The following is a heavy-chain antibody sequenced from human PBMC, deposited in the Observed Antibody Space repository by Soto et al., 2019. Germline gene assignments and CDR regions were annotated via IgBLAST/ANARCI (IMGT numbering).Heavy chain of an antibody. J-gene: IGHJ4*02. V-gene: IGHV3-74*01. CDR3: ASQPGSPLGY. CDR1: GFTFSSYL. D-gene: IGHD1-26*01. Sequence: GGSLRLSCAASGFTFSSYLMHWVRQAPGKGLVWVSRINSDGSSTSYADSVKGRFTISGGNAKNTLYLQMNSLRAEDTAVYYCASQPGSPLGYWGQGTLVTVS. CDR2: INSDGSST.